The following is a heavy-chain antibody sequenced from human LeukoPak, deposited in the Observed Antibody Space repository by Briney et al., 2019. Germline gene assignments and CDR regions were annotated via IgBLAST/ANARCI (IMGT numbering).Heavy chain of an antibody. D-gene: IGHD3-16*01. V-gene: IGHV3-23*01. CDR2: ISGGGVTT. Sequence: GGSLRLSCVGSGFTSIAYALTWARQAPGKGLQWVSGISGGGVTTYYADSVKGRFTISRDNSKNTLYLQMNSLRADDTAIYYCARNQQLGGHSYYYYGMDVWGQGTTVAVSS. CDR1: GFTSIAYA. J-gene: IGHJ6*02. CDR3: ARNQQLGGHSYYYYGMDV.